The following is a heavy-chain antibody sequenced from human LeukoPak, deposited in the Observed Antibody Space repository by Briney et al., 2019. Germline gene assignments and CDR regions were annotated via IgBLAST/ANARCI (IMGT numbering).Heavy chain of an antibody. V-gene: IGHV3-74*01. D-gene: IGHD5-18*01. CDR2: INSDGSST. CDR1: GFTFSTYW. Sequence: GGSLRLSCAASGFTFSTYWMHWVRQAPGKGLVWVSRINSDGSSTSYADSVKGRFTISRDNAKNTLYLQMNSLRAEDTAVYYCARDDAGYSYDPRGWFDPWGQGTLVTVSS. J-gene: IGHJ5*02. CDR3: ARDDAGYSYDPRGWFDP.